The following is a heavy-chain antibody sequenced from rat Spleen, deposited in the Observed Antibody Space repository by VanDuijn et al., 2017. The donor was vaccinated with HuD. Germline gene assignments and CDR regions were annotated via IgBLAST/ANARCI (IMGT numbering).Heavy chain of an antibody. J-gene: IGHJ3*01. Sequence: EVQLVESGGGLVQPGRSLKLSCAASGFTFSSNWLNWIRQAPGQGLEWVASINPDGSNTYYPDTVKGRFVISKDNAKNTGYLQLNNLKSDDTAMYYCTGGGHSAFNWFAYWGQGTLVTVSS. CDR1: GFTFSSNW. D-gene: IGHD3-3*01. CDR2: INPDGSNT. CDR3: TGGGHSAFNWFAY. V-gene: IGHV5-35*01.